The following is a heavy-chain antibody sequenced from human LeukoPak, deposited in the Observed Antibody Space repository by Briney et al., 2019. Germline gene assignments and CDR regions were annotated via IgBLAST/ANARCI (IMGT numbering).Heavy chain of an antibody. V-gene: IGHV4-34*01. CDR3: ARGRVSSGWYGDAFDI. CDR1: GGSFSGYY. CDR2: INHSGST. J-gene: IGHJ3*02. D-gene: IGHD6-19*01. Sequence: SETLSLTSAVYGGSFSGYYWSWIRQPPGKGLEWIGEINHSGSTNYNPSLKSRVTISVDTSKNQFSLKLSSVTAADTAVYYCARGRVSSGWYGDAFDIWGQGTMVTVSS.